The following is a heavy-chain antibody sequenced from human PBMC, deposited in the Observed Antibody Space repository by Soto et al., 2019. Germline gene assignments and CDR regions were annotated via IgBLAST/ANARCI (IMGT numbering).Heavy chain of an antibody. J-gene: IGHJ3*02. CDR3: AKFKLGHHAFNI. Sequence: PGGSLRLSCAASRFTFSSYSMNWVRQAPGKGLEWVSSISSSSSYIYYADSVKGRFTISRDNAKNSLYLQMNSLRAEDTAVYYWAKFKLGHHAFNIWGQGKMVTVSS. CDR1: RFTFSSYS. V-gene: IGHV3-21*01. D-gene: IGHD6-6*01. CDR2: ISSSSSYI.